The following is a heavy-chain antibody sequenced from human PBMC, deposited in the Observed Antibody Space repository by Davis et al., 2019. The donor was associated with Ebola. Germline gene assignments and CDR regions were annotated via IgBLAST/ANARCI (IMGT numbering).Heavy chain of an antibody. Sequence: PGESLKISCAASGFTFSNFAMTWVRQAPGKGLEWVSVISDSGSSTYYAESVKGRFTISRDNSKNTLYLEMNSLRAEDTAVYFCAKKGATTADFDSWGLGTLVTVSS. CDR1: GFTFSNFA. D-gene: IGHD1-26*01. V-gene: IGHV3-23*01. J-gene: IGHJ5*01. CDR2: ISDSGSST. CDR3: AKKGATTADFDS.